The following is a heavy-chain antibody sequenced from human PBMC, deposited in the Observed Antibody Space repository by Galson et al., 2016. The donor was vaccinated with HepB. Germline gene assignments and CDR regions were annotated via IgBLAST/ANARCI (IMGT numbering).Heavy chain of an antibody. Sequence: CAISGDSVSSKSAAWNWIRHSPSRGLEWLGRTYHTSNWYSDYAVPVKSRITINPDTSKNQFSLQLNSVTPEDTAVYYCARGHLVVPFSFYFDHWGQGSLVTVSS. CDR2: TYHTSNWYS. V-gene: IGHV6-1*01. CDR1: GDSVSSKSAA. J-gene: IGHJ4*02. D-gene: IGHD2-15*01. CDR3: ARGHLVVPFSFYFDH.